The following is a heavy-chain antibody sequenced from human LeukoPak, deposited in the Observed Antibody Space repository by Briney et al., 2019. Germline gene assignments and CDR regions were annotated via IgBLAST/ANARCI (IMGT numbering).Heavy chain of an antibody. Sequence: GGSLRLSCAASGFTFSSYAMSWVRQAPGKGLEWVSAISGSGGSTYYADSVKGRFTISRDNSKNTLYLQMNSLRAEDTAVYYCAKDLPGLNTYYYDSSGYLQKKDAFDIWGEGTMVTV. CDR2: ISGSGGST. V-gene: IGHV3-23*01. CDR3: AKDLPGLNTYYYDSSGYLQKKDAFDI. D-gene: IGHD3-22*01. CDR1: GFTFSSYA. J-gene: IGHJ3*02.